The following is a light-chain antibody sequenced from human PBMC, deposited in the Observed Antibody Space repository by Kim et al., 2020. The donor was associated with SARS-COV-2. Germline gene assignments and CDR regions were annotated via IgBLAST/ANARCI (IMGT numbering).Light chain of an antibody. V-gene: IGLV6-57*03. CDR3: QSYDSSNYVV. Sequence: KTYTISGTRSSGGIASNYVQWYQQRPGSAPTTVIYEDNQRPAGVPDRFSGSIDSSSNSASLTISGLKTEDEADYYCQSYDSSNYVVFGGGTQLTVL. J-gene: IGLJ2*01. CDR1: SGGIASNY. CDR2: EDN.